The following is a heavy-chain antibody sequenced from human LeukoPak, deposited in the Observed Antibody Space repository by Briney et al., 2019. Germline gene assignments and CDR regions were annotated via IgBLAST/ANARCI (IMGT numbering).Heavy chain of an antibody. CDR1: GFTFNNAW. CDR2: IKSKTDGGTT. D-gene: IGHD3-22*01. J-gene: IGHJ4*02. CDR3: TTAGYYYDSSGYYYFDY. Sequence: GGSLRLSCAASGFTFNNAWMSWVRQAPGKGLEWVGRIKSKTDGGTTDYAAPVKGRFTISRDDSKNTLYLQMNSLKTEDTAVYYCTTAGYYYDSSGYYYFDYWGQGTLVTVSS. V-gene: IGHV3-15*01.